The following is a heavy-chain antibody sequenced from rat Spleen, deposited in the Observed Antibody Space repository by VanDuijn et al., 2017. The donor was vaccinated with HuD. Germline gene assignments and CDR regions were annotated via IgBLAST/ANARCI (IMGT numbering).Heavy chain of an antibody. CDR1: GFTFSDYG. Sequence: EVQLVESGGGLVQPGRSLKLSCAASGFTFSDYGMAWVRQTPTKGLEWVASISTGGTNTFFRDSVMGRFTVSRDKEKTTQYLQMDSLRSEDTATYCCARHRVYYVLLGYFDYWGQGVMVTVSS. CDR2: ISTGGTNT. J-gene: IGHJ2*01. CDR3: ARHRVYYVLLGYFDY. D-gene: IGHD1-6*01. V-gene: IGHV5S14*01.